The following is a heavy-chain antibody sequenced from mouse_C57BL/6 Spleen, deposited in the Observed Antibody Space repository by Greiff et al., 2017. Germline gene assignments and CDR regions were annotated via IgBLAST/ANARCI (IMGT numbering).Heavy chain of an antibody. J-gene: IGHJ2*01. Sequence: QVQLQQSGPELVKPGASVKISCKASGYAFSSSWMNWVKQRPGKGLEWIGRIYPGDGDTNYNGKFKGKATLTADKSSSTAYMQLSSLTSEDSAVDFCAREGDYYGSSYGKFDYWGQGTTLTVSS. D-gene: IGHD1-1*01. CDR3: AREGDYYGSSYGKFDY. CDR1: GYAFSSSW. CDR2: IYPGDGDT. V-gene: IGHV1-82*01.